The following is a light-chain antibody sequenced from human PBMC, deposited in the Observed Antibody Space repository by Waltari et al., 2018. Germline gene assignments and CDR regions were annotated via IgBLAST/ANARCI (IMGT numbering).Light chain of an antibody. Sequence: QSVLTQPPSASGTPGQRVNISCSGGRSNIGSNPVVWYRQVPGTAPKLLIHSRHQRPSGVPDRFSGAKSGTSASLDISGLQAEDEVDYFCATWDDSLDGPVFGGGTKLTVL. CDR2: SRH. CDR3: ATWDDSLDGPV. J-gene: IGLJ3*02. V-gene: IGLV1-44*01. CDR1: RSNIGSNP.